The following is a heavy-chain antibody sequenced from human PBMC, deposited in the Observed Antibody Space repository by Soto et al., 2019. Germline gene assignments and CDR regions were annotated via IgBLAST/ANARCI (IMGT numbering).Heavy chain of an antibody. D-gene: IGHD3-22*01. V-gene: IGHV5-10-1*01. CDR3: ARQIYDSDTGPNFQYYFDS. CDR2: IDPSDSQT. J-gene: IGHJ4*02. Sequence: PGESLKISCKGSGYSFAGYWITWVRQRPGKGLEWMGRIDPSDSQTYYSPSFRGHVTISATKSITTVFLQWSSLRASDTAMYYCARQIYDSDTGPNFQYYFDSWGQGTPVTVSS. CDR1: GYSFAGYW.